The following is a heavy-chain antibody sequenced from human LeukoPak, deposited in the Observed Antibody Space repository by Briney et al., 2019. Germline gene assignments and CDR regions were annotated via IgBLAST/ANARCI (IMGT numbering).Heavy chain of an antibody. V-gene: IGHV4-39*01. CDR3: ARHQATITMIVVVITGFDP. D-gene: IGHD3-22*01. Sequence: SETLSLTCTVSGGSISSSSYYWGWIRQPPGKGLEWIGSIYYSGSTYYNPSLKSRVTISVDTSKNQFSLKLSSVTAADTAVYYCARHQATITMIVVVITGFDPWGQGTLVTVSS. CDR1: GGSISSSSYY. J-gene: IGHJ5*02. CDR2: IYYSGST.